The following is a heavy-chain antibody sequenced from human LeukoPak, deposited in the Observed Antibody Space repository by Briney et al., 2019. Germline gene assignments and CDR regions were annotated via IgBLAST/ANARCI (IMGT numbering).Heavy chain of an antibody. CDR3: ARQVVVAASDY. Sequence: GGSLRLSCAASGFTFSSYSMNWVRQAPGKGLEWVSSISSGSSYIYYADSVKGRFTISRDNAKNSLYLQMNSLRAEDTAVYYCARQVVVAASDYWGQGTLVTVSS. CDR1: GFTFSSYS. V-gene: IGHV3-21*01. D-gene: IGHD2-15*01. J-gene: IGHJ4*02. CDR2: ISSGSSYI.